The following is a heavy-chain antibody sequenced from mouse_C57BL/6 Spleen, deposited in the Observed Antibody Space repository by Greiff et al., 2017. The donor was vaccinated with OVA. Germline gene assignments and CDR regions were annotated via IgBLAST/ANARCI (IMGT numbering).Heavy chain of an antibody. CDR1: GYTFTSYW. V-gene: IGHV1-72*01. D-gene: IGHD1-3*01. CDR2: IDPNSGGT. CDR3: ARPFYPLTCHFDY. J-gene: IGHJ2*01. Sequence: QVQLKQPGAELVKPGASVKLSCKASGYTFTSYWMHWVKQRPGRGLEWIGRIDPNSGGTKYNEKFKSKATLTVDKPSSTAYMQLSSLTSEDSAVYYCARPFYPLTCHFDYWGQGTTLTVSS.